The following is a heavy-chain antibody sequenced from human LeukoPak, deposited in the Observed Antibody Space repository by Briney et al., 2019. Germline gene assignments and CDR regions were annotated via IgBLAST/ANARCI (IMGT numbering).Heavy chain of an antibody. D-gene: IGHD1-26*01. Sequence: PGGSLRLSCAASGFTFSNAWMSWVRQAPGKGLEWVGRVKSKTVGGTTDYAAPVKGRFTISRDDSRNTLYLQMNSLKTEDTAVYYCTTTFKWELLPGVLDYWGQGTLVTVSS. V-gene: IGHV3-15*01. CDR2: VKSKTVGGTT. J-gene: IGHJ4*02. CDR1: GFTFSNAW. CDR3: TTTFKWELLPGVLDY.